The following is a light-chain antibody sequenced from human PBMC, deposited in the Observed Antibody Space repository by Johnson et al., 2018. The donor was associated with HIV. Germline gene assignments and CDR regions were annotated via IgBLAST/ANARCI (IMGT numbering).Light chain of an antibody. V-gene: IGLV1-51*02. J-gene: IGLJ1*01. Sequence: QSVLTQPPSVSAAPGQKVIISCSGSSSNIGKNYVSWYQQVPGTAPKLLIYENNKRPSGIPDRFSGSKSGTSATLAITGLHNGDEADYYSGTWDSSLSAGVFGTGTEVTVL. CDR3: GTWDSSLSAGV. CDR2: ENN. CDR1: SSNIGKNY.